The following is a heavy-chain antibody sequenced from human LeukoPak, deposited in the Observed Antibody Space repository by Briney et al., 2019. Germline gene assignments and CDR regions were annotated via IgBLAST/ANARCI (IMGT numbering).Heavy chain of an antibody. J-gene: IGHJ5*02. CDR2: IRSKAYGGTT. V-gene: IGHV3-49*04. Sequence: GGSLRLSCTASGFTIGDYAMSWVRQAPGKGLEWVGFIRSKAYGGTTEYAASVKGRFTISRDDSKSIAYLQMNSLKTEDTAVYYCTRGGGYESFDPWGQGTLVTVSS. CDR3: TRGGGYESFDP. CDR1: GFTIGDYA. D-gene: IGHD5-12*01.